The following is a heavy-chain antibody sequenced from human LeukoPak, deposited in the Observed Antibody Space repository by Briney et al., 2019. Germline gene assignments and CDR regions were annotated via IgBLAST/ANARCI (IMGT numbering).Heavy chain of an antibody. D-gene: IGHD6-19*01. Sequence: PGGSLRLSCAASGFTFSTYAMSWVRQAPGKGLEWVSAISGSGGTTYYADSVKGRFTISRDNSKNTLYLQMNSLRAEDTAVYYCAKYTAVAGTGDYWGQGTLVTVSS. J-gene: IGHJ4*02. CDR2: ISGSGGTT. CDR1: GFTFSTYA. CDR3: AKYTAVAGTGDY. V-gene: IGHV3-23*01.